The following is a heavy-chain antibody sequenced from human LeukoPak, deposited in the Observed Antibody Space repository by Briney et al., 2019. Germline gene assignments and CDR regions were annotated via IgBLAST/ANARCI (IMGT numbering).Heavy chain of an antibody. D-gene: IGHD1-26*01. J-gene: IGHJ4*02. CDR3: ARAIIIEWELLQPAYFDY. CDR2: ISAYNGNT. Sequence: ASVKVSCKASGYTFTSYGISWVRQAPGQGLEWMGWISAYNGNTNYAQKLQGRVTMTTDTSTSTAYMELRSLRSDDTAVYYCARAIIIEWELLQPAYFDYWGQGTLVTVSS. CDR1: GYTFTSYG. V-gene: IGHV1-18*01.